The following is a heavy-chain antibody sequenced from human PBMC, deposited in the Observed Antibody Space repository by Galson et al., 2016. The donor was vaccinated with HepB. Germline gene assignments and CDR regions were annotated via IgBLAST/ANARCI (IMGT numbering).Heavy chain of an antibody. CDR1: GGSLSSGGHS. J-gene: IGHJ5*02. Sequence: TLSLTCAVSGGSLSSGGHSWSWNRQPPGKGLEFIGYIYYSGSTYYNPSPKSRVTISIDRSTNQFSLTLSSVTAADTSVYYGARGQIRWFDPWGQAALVTVSS. V-gene: IGHV4-30-2*01. CDR2: IYYSGST. CDR3: ARGQIRWFDP.